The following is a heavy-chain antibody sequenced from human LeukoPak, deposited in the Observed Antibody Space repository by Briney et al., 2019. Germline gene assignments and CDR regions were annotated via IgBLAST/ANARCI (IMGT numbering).Heavy chain of an antibody. D-gene: IGHD3-10*01. CDR3: VKVAKYYYGSETYYFFEH. CDR2: ISYSSSTI. CDR1: GFTFSSYS. J-gene: IGHJ4*02. V-gene: IGHV3-48*04. Sequence: PGGSLRLSCAASGFTFSSYSMNWARQAPGKGLEWVTDISYSSSTIYYADSVKGRFTISRDSAKNSLDLQMNSLRVEDTGIYYCVKVAKYYYGSETYYFFEHWGQGTPVTASS.